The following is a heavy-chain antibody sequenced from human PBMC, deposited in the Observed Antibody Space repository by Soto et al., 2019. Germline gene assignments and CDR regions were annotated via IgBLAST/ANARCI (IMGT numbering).Heavy chain of an antibody. CDR3: ARVGDKAGAY. J-gene: IGHJ4*02. Sequence: QVQLQESGPRLVKPSETLSLTCTVSGNSVSSSFANYYWRWMRQPPGKGLEWIGSVHSSGGTNYNPSLKSRVTISVDTSKNQFSLKLRAVTAADTAMYYCARVGDKAGAYWGQGTLVTVSS. CDR2: VHSSGGT. CDR1: GNSVSSSFANYY. V-gene: IGHV4-61*01. D-gene: IGHD3-10*01.